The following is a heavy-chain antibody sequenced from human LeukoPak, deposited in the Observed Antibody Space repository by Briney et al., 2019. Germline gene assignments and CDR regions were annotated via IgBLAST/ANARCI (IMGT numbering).Heavy chain of an antibody. D-gene: IGHD4-17*01. Sequence: SETLSLTCTVSRGSISSSSYYWGWIRQPPGKGLEWIGSIYYSGSTYYNPSLKSRVTISVDTSKNQFSLKLSSVTAADTAVYYCARDLDYGYYWGQGTLVTVSS. V-gene: IGHV4-39*07. J-gene: IGHJ4*02. CDR3: ARDLDYGYY. CDR1: RGSISSSSYY. CDR2: IYYSGST.